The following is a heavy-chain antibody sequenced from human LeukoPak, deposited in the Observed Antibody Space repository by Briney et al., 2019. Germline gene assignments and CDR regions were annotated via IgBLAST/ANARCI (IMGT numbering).Heavy chain of an antibody. V-gene: IGHV4-34*01. CDR3: ARGRSLYIV. CDR1: GGSFSGYY. J-gene: IGHJ6*02. Sequence: SETLSLTCAVYGGSFSGYYWSWIRQPPGKGLEWIGEINHSGSTNYNPSLKSRVTISVDTSKNQFSLKLSSVAAADTAVYYCARGRSLYIVWGQGTTVTVSS. D-gene: IGHD2-15*01. CDR2: INHSGST.